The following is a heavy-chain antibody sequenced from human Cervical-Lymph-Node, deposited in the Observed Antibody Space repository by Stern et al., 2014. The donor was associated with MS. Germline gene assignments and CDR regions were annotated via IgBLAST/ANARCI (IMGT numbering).Heavy chain of an antibody. D-gene: IGHD1-1*01. V-gene: IGHV1-69*01. J-gene: IGHJ6*02. CDR3: ARDNDDNGMDV. Sequence: QVQLVQSGAEVKKPGPSLKVSCTVSGDTLINFGISWVRHAPGPGQERKGGVIPNFGTTEYVETCLGRIPTNADESATTLYMVPTSLRSEDAAVYYCARDNDDNGMDVWGQGTTVTVSS. CDR2: VIPNFGTT. CDR1: GDTLINFG.